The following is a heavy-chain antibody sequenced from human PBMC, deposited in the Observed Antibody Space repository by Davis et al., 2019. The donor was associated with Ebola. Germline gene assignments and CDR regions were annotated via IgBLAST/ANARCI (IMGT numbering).Heavy chain of an antibody. CDR3: ARGAIAASGNPHLGH. J-gene: IGHJ4*02. V-gene: IGHV1-18*01. Sequence: ASVKVSCKASGGTFSSSTFNWVRQAPGQGLEWMGWISPYNGNTDSIQKLQGRVLLTTDTSTSTAYMELRSLTSDDTAVYYCARGAIAASGNPHLGHWGQGTLVTVSS. D-gene: IGHD6-13*01. CDR2: ISPYNGNT. CDR1: GGTFSSST.